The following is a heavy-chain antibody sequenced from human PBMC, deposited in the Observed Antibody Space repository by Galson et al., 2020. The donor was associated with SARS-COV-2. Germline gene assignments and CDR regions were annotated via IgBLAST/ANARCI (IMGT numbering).Heavy chain of an antibody. CDR3: ARHIPIRGVFGMDV. D-gene: IGHD3-10*01. Sequence: SETLSLTCTVSGDSIAGDVHYWSWIRQPAGKGLEWMGQIHFTGSTSYNPSLRGRVTMSVHTSEKQLSLKLSSVTAADTAGYFCARHIPIRGVFGMDVWGRGTTVTVSS. CDR2: IHFTGST. CDR1: GDSIAGDVHY. J-gene: IGHJ6*02. V-gene: IGHV4-61*09.